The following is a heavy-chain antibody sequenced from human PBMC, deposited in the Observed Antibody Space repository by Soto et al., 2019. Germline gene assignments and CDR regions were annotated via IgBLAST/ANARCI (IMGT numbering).Heavy chain of an antibody. D-gene: IGHD6-19*01. J-gene: IGHJ6*02. CDR3: ARDRAGTPHYYSYGVDV. V-gene: IGHV3-11*05. CDR1: GFTFSDYY. CDR2: ISSSSSYT. Sequence: QVQLVESGGGLVKPGGSLRLSCAASGFTFSDYYMSWIRQAPGKGLEWVSYISSSSSYTNYADSVKGRFTISRDNAXTXXYLQMNSLRAEDTAVYYCARDRAGTPHYYSYGVDVWGQGTTVTVSS.